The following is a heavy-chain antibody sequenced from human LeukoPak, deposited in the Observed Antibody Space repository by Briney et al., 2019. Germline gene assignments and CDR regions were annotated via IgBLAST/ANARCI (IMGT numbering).Heavy chain of an antibody. CDR3: ARANFLYCSSSTCLFAY. Sequence: ASVKVSCKASGYTFTDYYMHWVRQAPGQGFEWMGWINPNDGDTNYAQKFQGRVTMTRDTSIRTAHMEVSRLRSDDTAVYYCARANFLYCSSSTCLFAYWGQGTLVTVSS. D-gene: IGHD2-2*01. J-gene: IGHJ4*02. CDR1: GYTFTDYY. V-gene: IGHV1-2*02. CDR2: INPNDGDT.